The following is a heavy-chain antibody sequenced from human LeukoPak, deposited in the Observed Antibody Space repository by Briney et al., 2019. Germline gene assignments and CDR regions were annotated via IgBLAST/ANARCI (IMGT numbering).Heavy chain of an antibody. V-gene: IGHV3-53*01. CDR3: ARGFPEGAFDY. CDR2: IYSGGST. CDR1: GFTFSSNY. D-gene: IGHD3-10*01. J-gene: IGHJ4*02. Sequence: GGSLRLSCAASGFTFSSNYMSWVRQAPGKGLEWVSVIYSGGSTYYADSVKGRFTISRDNSKNTLYLQMNSLRAEDTAVYYCARGFPEGAFDYWGQGTLVTVSS.